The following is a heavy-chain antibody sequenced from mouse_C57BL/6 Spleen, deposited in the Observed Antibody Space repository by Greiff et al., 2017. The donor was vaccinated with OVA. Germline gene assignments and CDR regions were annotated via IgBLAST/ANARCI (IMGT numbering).Heavy chain of an antibody. CDR1: GFTFSDYY. CDR3: AIYYYGYAMDY. Sequence: EVKLQESEGGLVQPGSSMKLSCTASGFTFSDYYMAWVRQVPEKGLEWVANINYDGSSTYYLDSLKSRFIISRDTAKNILYLQMSSLKSEDTATYYCAIYYYGYAMDYWGQGTSVTVSS. CDR2: INYDGSST. V-gene: IGHV5-16*01. J-gene: IGHJ4*01. D-gene: IGHD1-1*01.